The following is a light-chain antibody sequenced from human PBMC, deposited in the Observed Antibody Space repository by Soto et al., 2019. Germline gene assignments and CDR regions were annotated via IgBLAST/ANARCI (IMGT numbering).Light chain of an antibody. Sequence: QSVLTQPPSASGTPGQRVTISCSGSNSNIGSNTVNWYQQLPGTAPKLLIYSNNQRPSGVPDRFSGSKSGTSASLAISGLQSEDEADYYCAAWDDNLNGPHWAFGGGTKLTVL. CDR1: NSNIGSNT. CDR2: SNN. J-gene: IGLJ3*02. V-gene: IGLV1-44*01. CDR3: AAWDDNLNGPHWA.